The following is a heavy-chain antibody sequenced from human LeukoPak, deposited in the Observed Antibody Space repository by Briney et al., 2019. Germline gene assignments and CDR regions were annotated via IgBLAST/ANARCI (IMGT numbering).Heavy chain of an antibody. CDR2: ISSSSSYI. CDR1: GFTFSSYS. V-gene: IGHV3-21*01. D-gene: IGHD2-15*01. J-gene: IGHJ4*02. Sequence: GRSLRLSCAASGFTFSSYSMNWVRQAPGKGLEWVSSISSSSSYIYYADSVKGRFTISRDNAKNSLYLQMNSLRAEDTAVYYCATARFGRFDYWGQGTLVTVSS. CDR3: ATARFGRFDY.